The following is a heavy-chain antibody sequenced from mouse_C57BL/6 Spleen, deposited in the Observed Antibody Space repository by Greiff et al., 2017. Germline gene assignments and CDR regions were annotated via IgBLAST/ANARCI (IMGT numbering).Heavy chain of an antibody. CDR3: ARVHYGSSYFDY. V-gene: IGHV1-69*01. D-gene: IGHD1-1*01. J-gene: IGHJ2*01. Sequence: QVQLQQPGAELVMPGASVKLSCKASGYTFTSYWMHWVKQRPGQGLEWIGEIDPSDSYTNYNQKFKGKSTLTVDKSSSTASMQLSSLTSEDSAVYYCARVHYGSSYFDYWGQGTTLTVSS. CDR2: IDPSDSYT. CDR1: GYTFTSYW.